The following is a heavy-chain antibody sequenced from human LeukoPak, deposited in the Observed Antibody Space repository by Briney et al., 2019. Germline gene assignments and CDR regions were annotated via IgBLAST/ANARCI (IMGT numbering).Heavy chain of an antibody. Sequence: GGSLRLSCAASGFTFRNYAMNWVRQAPGKGLEWVSGISGSGGTTYYADSVKGRFTISRDNSKNTLFLQMNSLRAEDTAVYYCAKRHYTDYVGGGGCFDYWGQGTLVTVSS. V-gene: IGHV3-23*01. J-gene: IGHJ4*02. CDR2: ISGSGGTT. CDR1: GFTFRNYA. D-gene: IGHD4-11*01. CDR3: AKRHYTDYVGGGGCFDY.